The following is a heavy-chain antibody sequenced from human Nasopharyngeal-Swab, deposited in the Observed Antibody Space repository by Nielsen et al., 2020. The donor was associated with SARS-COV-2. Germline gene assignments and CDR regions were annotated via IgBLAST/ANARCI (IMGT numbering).Heavy chain of an antibody. CDR1: GASISSRNNY. CDR2: IFASGST. D-gene: IGHD4-17*01. V-gene: IGHV4-39*07. Sequence: SETLSLTCVVSGASISSRNNYWGWIRQSPGKGREWIGTIFASGSTYNPSLKSRVTMSVDTSKNQFSLKLTSVTAADPAVSYCARDESGDYLGLPFDHWGRGTLVTVSS. CDR3: ARDESGDYLGLPFDH. J-gene: IGHJ4*02.